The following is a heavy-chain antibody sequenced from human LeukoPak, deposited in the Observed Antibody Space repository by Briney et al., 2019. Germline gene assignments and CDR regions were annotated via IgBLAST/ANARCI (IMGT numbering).Heavy chain of an antibody. V-gene: IGHV4-31*03. J-gene: IGHJ3*02. CDR2: IYYSGST. D-gene: IGHD1-14*01. CDR1: GGSISSGGYY. Sequence: SETLSLTCTVSGGSISSGGYYWSWIRQHPGKGLEWIGYIYYSGSTYYNPSLKSRVTISVDTSKNQFSLKLSSVTAADTAVYYCARDAENPALGAFDIWGQGTMVTVSS. CDR3: ARDAENPALGAFDI.